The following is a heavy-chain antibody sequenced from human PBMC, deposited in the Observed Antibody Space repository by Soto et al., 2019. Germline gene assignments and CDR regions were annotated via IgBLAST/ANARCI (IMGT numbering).Heavy chain of an antibody. CDR1: GGTFSSYA. V-gene: IGHV1-69*01. D-gene: IGHD3-3*01. J-gene: IGHJ4*02. CDR2: IIPLFGTA. Sequence: QVQLVQSGAEVKKPGSSVKVSCKASGGTFSSYAISWVRQAPGQGLEWMGGIIPLFGTANYAQKFQGRVTITADESTSTAYMERSSLRSEDTAVYYCARELGWSGYYYYFGYWGQGTLVTVSS. CDR3: ARELGWSGYYYYFGY.